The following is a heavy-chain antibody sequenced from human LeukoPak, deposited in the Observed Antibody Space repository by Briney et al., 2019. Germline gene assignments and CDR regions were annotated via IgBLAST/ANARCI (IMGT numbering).Heavy chain of an antibody. D-gene: IGHD1-26*01. V-gene: IGHV3-7*01. CDR1: GFTFSSCW. J-gene: IGHJ4*02. CDR3: ARDVVGSLDY. CDR2: IKGDESAR. Sequence: PGGSLRLSCAASGFTFSSCWMAWVRQAPGKGLEWVANIKGDESARHQADSVKGRFTISRDNTRNSLYLQMTNLRGDDTAVYYCARDVVGSLDYWGQGTLVTVSS.